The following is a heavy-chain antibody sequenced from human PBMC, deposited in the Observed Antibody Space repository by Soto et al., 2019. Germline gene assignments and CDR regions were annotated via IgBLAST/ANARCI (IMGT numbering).Heavy chain of an antibody. CDR3: ARSVGGSNVNFDY. V-gene: IGHV1-8*02. Sequence: GASVKVSCKTSGYTFTSYGISWVRQAPGQGPEWMGWMNPDSGNTGYVQKLQGRVTMTRNTAISTAYMELSSLRSEDTAVYYCARSVGGSNVNFDYWGQGTLVTVSS. D-gene: IGHD3-10*01. CDR2: MNPDSGNT. J-gene: IGHJ4*02. CDR1: GYTFTSYG.